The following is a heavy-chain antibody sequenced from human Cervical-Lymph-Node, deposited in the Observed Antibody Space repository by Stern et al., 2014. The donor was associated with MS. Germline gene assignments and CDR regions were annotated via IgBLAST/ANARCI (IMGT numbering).Heavy chain of an antibody. Sequence: EVQLVGSGGGLVQPGGSLRLSCAASGFTFSTYAFSWVRQAPGKVLEWVSSISDSGVYTYYADSVKGRFTISRDNSKSMLYLEMQSLRAEDTAVYHCAKDLGRGVVVVPLYGLDVWGQGTTVTVSS. D-gene: IGHD2-2*01. J-gene: IGHJ6*02. CDR1: GFTFSTYA. CDR2: ISDSGVYT. CDR3: AKDLGRGVVVVPLYGLDV. V-gene: IGHV3-23*04.